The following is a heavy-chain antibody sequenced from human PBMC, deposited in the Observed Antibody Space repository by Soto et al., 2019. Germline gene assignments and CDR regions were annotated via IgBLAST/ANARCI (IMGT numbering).Heavy chain of an antibody. V-gene: IGHV3-21*01. CDR1: GFTFSSYS. CDR3: ARSVDTGRDYYYYYGMDV. Sequence: GSLRLSCAASGFTFSSYSMNWVRQAPGKGLEWVSSISSTSVYIYYVDSVKGRFTISRDKAKNSLYLQMNSLRAEDTAVYYCARSVDTGRDYYYYYGMDVWGQGTTVTVSS. D-gene: IGHD5-18*01. J-gene: IGHJ6*02. CDR2: ISSTSVYI.